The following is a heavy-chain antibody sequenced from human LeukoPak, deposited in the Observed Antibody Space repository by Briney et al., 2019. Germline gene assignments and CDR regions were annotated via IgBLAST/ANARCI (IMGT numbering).Heavy chain of an antibody. J-gene: IGHJ4*02. CDR3: ARLWSTSCKGGSCPHQPNY. V-gene: IGHV4-39*01. CDR2: INYGGNT. D-gene: IGHD2-15*01. Sequence: SETLSLTCTVSGGSISSSSYYWGWIRQPPGKGLEWIGTINYGGNTYYNLSLKSRVIIFLDTSKNQFSLKLSSVTAADTAVYYCARLWSTSCKGGSCPHQPNYWGQGTRVTVPS. CDR1: GGSISSSSYY.